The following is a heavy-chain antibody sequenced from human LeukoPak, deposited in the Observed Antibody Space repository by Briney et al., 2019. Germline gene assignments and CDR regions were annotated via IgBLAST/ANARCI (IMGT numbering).Heavy chain of an antibody. CDR3: AIRPYGSGRYSWFDP. V-gene: IGHV4-59*08. J-gene: IGHJ5*02. CDR1: GGSISGYY. Sequence: SETLSLTCSVSGGSISGYYWSWIRQPPGKGREWIGYIYYSGTPIYNPSLKSRLTISLDTSKNQFSLNLSSVTAADTAVYYCAIRPYGSGRYSWFDPWGQGTQVTVSS. CDR2: IYYSGTP. D-gene: IGHD3-10*01.